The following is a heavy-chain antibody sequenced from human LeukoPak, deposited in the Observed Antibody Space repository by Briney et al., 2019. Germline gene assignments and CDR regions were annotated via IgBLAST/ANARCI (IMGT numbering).Heavy chain of an antibody. CDR2: IYSGGST. CDR3: ARDLSGVVGYTYGRGIDY. CDR1: GFTVSSNY. D-gene: IGHD5-18*01. V-gene: IGHV3-53*01. J-gene: IGHJ4*02. Sequence: GGSLRLSCAASGFTVSSNYMSWVRQAPGKGLEWVSVIYSGGSTYYADSVKGRFTISRDNAKTSLYLQMNSLRAEDTAVYYCARDLSGVVGYTYGRGIDYWGQGTLVTVSS.